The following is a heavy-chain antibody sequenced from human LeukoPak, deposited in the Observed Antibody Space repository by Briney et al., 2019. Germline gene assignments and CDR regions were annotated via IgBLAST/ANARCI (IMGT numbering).Heavy chain of an antibody. CDR2: ISNDGTNK. J-gene: IGHJ4*02. Sequence: GGSLRLSCAASGFPFNKYAILGVRQAPGKGLEWVAIISNDGTNKDYAYSVKGRFTISRDDSKNTVFLQMNGLRAEDTAVYYCTRDVPNYDLWTGYADCWGQGTLVIVSS. V-gene: IGHV3-30*01. D-gene: IGHD3-3*01. CDR1: GFPFNKYA. CDR3: TRDVPNYDLWTGYADC.